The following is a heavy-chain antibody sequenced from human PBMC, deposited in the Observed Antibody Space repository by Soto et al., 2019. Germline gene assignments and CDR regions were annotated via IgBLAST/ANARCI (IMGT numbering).Heavy chain of an antibody. CDR1: GFTFSSYA. V-gene: IGHV3-23*01. J-gene: IGHJ4*02. CDR2: ISGGGGST. D-gene: IGHD3-9*01. CDR3: AKSAPYYDILTGRDF. Sequence: GGSLRLSCAASGFTFSSYAMSWVRQAPGKGLEWVSGISGGGGSTYYADSVKGRFTISRDNSKNTLYVQMNSLRVEDTAVYYCAKSAPYYDILTGRDFWGQGTLVTVS.